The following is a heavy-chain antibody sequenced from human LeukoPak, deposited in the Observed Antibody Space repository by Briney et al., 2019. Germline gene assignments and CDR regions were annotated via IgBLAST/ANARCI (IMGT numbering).Heavy chain of an antibody. CDR3: ARRLGYCSSTSCYTNWFDP. D-gene: IGHD2-2*02. CDR1: GYTFTSYD. Sequence: ASVKVSCKASGYTFTSYDINWVRQATGQVLEWMGWMNPNSGNTGYAQKFQGRVTMTRNTSISTAYMELSSLRSEDTAVYYRARRLGYCSSTSCYTNWFDPWGQGTLVTVSS. CDR2: MNPNSGNT. J-gene: IGHJ5*02. V-gene: IGHV1-8*01.